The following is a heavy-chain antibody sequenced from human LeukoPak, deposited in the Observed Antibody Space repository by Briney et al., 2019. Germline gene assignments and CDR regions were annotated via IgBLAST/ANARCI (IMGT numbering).Heavy chain of an antibody. CDR3: ARERDYSNYFAS. D-gene: IGHD4-11*01. CDR2: ISYDETKK. Sequence: GGSLRLSCAASGFTFSSYAKHWVRQAPGKGLVWVAVISYDETKKYYADSVKGRFTISRDNPKNTLYLQKNRLRAEATAVYYCARERDYSNYFASTGQGALVTVSS. CDR1: GFTFSSYA. V-gene: IGHV3-30*01. J-gene: IGHJ4*02.